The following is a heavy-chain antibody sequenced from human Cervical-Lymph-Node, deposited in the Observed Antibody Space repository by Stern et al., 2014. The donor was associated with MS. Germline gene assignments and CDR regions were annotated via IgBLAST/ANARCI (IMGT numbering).Heavy chain of an antibody. Sequence: VQLEESGADVKKPGASVKVSCKASGYTFTDYYMHWVRQGPGQGLEWMGWINLHSGVTDFAQKFRGRITMTRDTSISTAYMELSSLTSDDTAVYYCATPIFTVPGASDFWGQGTMVTVSS. V-gene: IGHV1-2*02. J-gene: IGHJ4*02. CDR1: GYTFTDYY. CDR3: ATPIFTVPGASDF. CDR2: INLHSGVT. D-gene: IGHD3-9*01.